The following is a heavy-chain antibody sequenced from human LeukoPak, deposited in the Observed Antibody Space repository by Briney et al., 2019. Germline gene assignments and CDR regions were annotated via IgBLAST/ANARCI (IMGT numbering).Heavy chain of an antibody. Sequence: GSSVKVSCKASGGTFSSYAISWVRQAPGQGLEWMGRIIPILGIANYAQKFQGRVTITADKSTSTAYMELSSLRSEDTAVYYCARDKGFGELLQSDAFDIWSQGTMVTVSS. CDR2: IIPILGIA. D-gene: IGHD3-10*01. CDR1: GGTFSSYA. CDR3: ARDKGFGELLQSDAFDI. V-gene: IGHV1-69*04. J-gene: IGHJ3*02.